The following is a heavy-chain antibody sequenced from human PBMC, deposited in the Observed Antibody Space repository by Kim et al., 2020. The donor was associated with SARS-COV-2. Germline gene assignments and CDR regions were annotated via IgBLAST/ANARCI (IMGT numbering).Heavy chain of an antibody. V-gene: IGHV4-59*13. Sequence: SETLSLTCTVSGGSISSYYWSWIRQPPGKGLEWIGYIYYSGSTNYNPSLKSRVTISVDTSKNQFSLKLSSVTAADTAVYYCAREPRWGIAAAGTNGYYFDYWVQGTLVTGSS. J-gene: IGHJ4*02. CDR2: IYYSGST. CDR1: GGSISSYY. CDR3: AREPRWGIAAAGTNGYYFDY. D-gene: IGHD6-13*01.